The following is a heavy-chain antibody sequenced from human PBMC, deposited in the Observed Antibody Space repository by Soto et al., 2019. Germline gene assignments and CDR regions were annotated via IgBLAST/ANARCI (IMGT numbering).Heavy chain of an antibody. J-gene: IGHJ4*02. CDR1: GYTFTSYG. CDR2: ISAYNGNT. CDR3: ARDAYYYDSSGYYSH. Sequence: ASVKVSCKASGYTFTSYGISWVRQAPGQGLEWMGWISAYNGNTNYAQKLQGRVTMTTDTSTSTAYMELRSLRSEDTAVYYCARDAYYYDSSGYYSHWGQGTLVTVSS. D-gene: IGHD3-22*01. V-gene: IGHV1-18*01.